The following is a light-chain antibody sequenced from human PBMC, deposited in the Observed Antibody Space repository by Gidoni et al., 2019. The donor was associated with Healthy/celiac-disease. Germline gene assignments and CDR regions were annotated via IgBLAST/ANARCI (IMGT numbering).Light chain of an antibody. V-gene: IGLV2-11*01. CDR3: CSYAGSYTVV. Sequence: QSALPQPRSVSGSPGQSVTISCTGTSSDVGGYNYVSWYQQHPGKAPKLMIYDVSKRPSGVPDRFSGSKSGNTASLTISGLQAEDEADYYCCSYAGSYTVVFGGGTKLTV. CDR2: DVS. J-gene: IGLJ2*01. CDR1: SSDVGGYNY.